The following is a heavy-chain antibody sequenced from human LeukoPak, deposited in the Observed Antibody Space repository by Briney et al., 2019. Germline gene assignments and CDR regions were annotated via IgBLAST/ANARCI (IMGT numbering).Heavy chain of an antibody. J-gene: IGHJ4*02. CDR3: AREDYVWGSYRKLDY. CDR2: ISHSGST. D-gene: IGHD3-16*02. CDR1: GGSFSSYY. V-gene: IGHV4-34*01. Sequence: SETLSLTCAVYGGSFSSYYWSWLRQPPGKGLEWIGEISHSGSTNCNPSLKSRVTISVDTSKNQFSLKLSSVTAADTAMYYCAREDYVWGSYRKLDYWGQGTLVTVSS.